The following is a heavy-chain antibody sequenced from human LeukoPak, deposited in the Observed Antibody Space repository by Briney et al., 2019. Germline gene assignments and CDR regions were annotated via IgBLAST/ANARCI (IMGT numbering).Heavy chain of an antibody. J-gene: IGHJ4*02. D-gene: IGHD3-22*01. V-gene: IGHV4-59*12. Sequence: SETLSLTCTVSGVSISSYYWSWIRQAPGKGLEWIGYIYYSGSTYYNPSLKSRVTISVDTSKNQFSLKLSSVTAADTAVYYCARDRGAGGDSSGYYDYWGQGTLVTVSS. CDR2: IYYSGST. CDR1: GVSISSYY. CDR3: ARDRGAGGDSSGYYDY.